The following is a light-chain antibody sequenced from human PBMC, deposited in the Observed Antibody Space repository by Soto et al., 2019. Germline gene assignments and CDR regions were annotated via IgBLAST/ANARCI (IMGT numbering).Light chain of an antibody. CDR1: QSISSF. Sequence: DIQLTQSPSSLSASVGDRVIITCRASQSISSFLNGYQQKPGKAPKVLISAASSLQSGVPSRFSGSGSGTDFTLTISSLEPEDFATYYCQQTYSNLLSFGGGTTVDVK. J-gene: IGKJ4*01. V-gene: IGKV1-39*01. CDR2: AAS. CDR3: QQTYSNLLS.